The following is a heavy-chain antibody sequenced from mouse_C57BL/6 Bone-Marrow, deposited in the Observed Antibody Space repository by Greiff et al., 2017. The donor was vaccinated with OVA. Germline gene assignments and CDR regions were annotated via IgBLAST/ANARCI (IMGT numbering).Heavy chain of an antibody. Sequence: VQLQQSGPVLVKPGASVKMSCKASGYTFTDYYMNWVKQSHGKSLEWIGVINPYTGGTSYNQKFKGKATLTVDKSSSTAYMELNSLTSEDSAVYYCAREDLPFAYWGQGTLVTVSA. CDR1: GYTFTDYY. CDR3: AREDLPFAY. CDR2: INPYTGGT. V-gene: IGHV1-19*01. J-gene: IGHJ3*01.